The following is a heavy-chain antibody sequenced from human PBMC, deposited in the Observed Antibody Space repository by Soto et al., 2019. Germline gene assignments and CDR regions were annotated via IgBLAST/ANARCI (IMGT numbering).Heavy chain of an antibody. D-gene: IGHD2-2*01. V-gene: IGHV4-39*01. CDR1: GGSISSSSYY. CDR3: ARGRRTYQLLGTRFDP. J-gene: IGHJ5*02. Sequence: SETLSLTCTVSGGSISSSSYYWGWIRQPPGKGLEWIGSIYYSGSAYYNPSLKSRVTISVDTSKNQFSLKLSSVTAADTAVYYCARGRRTYQLLGTRFDPWGQGTLVTVSS. CDR2: IYYSGSA.